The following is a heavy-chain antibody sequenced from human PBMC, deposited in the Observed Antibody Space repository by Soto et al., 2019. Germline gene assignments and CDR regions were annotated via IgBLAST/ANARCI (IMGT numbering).Heavy chain of an antibody. CDR1: GYFFTSYG. CDR2: ISPYNGNT. J-gene: IGHJ4*02. Sequence: ASVKVSCKASGYFFTSYGISWVRQAPGQGLEWMGWISPYNGNTKYAQNFQGRVTMTTDTSTYTAYMEVRSLRSDDPAVYYCARDFGSDLSAPGSVFDYWGQGTLVTVSS. V-gene: IGHV1-18*04. CDR3: ARDFGSDLSAPGSVFDY. D-gene: IGHD3-3*01.